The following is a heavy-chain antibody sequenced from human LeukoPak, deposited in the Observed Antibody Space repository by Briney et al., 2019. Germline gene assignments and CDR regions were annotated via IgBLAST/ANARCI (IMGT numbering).Heavy chain of an antibody. D-gene: IGHD2-2*01. CDR3: ARRGPVVVPAAIRWFDP. Sequence: SETLSLTCTVSGYSIRSGFYWGWIRQPPGKGLEWIGNIYHSGITYYTPSLKSRVTISVDTSKNQFYLKLSSVTAADTAVYYCARRGPVVVPAAIRWFDPWGQGTLVTVSS. J-gene: IGHJ5*02. CDR2: IYHSGIT. CDR1: GYSIRSGFY. V-gene: IGHV4-38-2*02.